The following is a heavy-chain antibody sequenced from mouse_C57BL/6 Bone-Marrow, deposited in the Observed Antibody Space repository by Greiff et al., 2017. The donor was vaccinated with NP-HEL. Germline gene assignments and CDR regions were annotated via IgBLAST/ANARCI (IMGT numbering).Heavy chain of an antibody. D-gene: IGHD1-1*01. CDR3: ASPITTVVGRFAY. J-gene: IGHJ3*01. Sequence: DVMLVESGGDLVKPGGSLKLSCAASGFTFSSYGMSWVRQTPDKRLEWVATISSGGSYTYYPDSVKGRFTISRGNAKNTLYLQMSSLKSEDTAMYYCASPITTVVGRFAYWGQGTLVTVSA. CDR2: ISSGGSYT. V-gene: IGHV5-6*02. CDR1: GFTFSSYG.